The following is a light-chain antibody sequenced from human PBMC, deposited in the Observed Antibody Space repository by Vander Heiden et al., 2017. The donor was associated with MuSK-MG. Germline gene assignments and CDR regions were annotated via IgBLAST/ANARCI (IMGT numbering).Light chain of an antibody. Sequence: GDRVIITCRASQSIGTWLAWYQQQPGKAPKFLIYDASTLETGVPSRFSGSGSGTNFILTINSLQPDDFATYYCQQYYGSSQTFGQGTKVEIK. CDR1: QSIGTW. V-gene: IGKV1-5*01. CDR3: QQYYGSSQT. J-gene: IGKJ1*01. CDR2: DAS.